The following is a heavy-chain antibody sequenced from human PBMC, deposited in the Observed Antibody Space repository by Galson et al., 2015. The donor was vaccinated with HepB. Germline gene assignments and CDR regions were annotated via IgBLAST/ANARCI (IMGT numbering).Heavy chain of an antibody. CDR2: ITSNGGRT. CDR1: GFTFSRYA. D-gene: IGHD2-8*01. CDR3: AKDGIMVSNNPYQLHF. V-gene: IGHV3-23*01. Sequence: SLRLSCAASGFTFSRYAMTWVRQAPGKGLEWISSITSNGGRTFYTNSEKGRFTISRDNSRNTVVLQLSSLRPEDTAVYYCAKDGIMVSNNPYQLHFWGQGTLVSVSS. J-gene: IGHJ4*02.